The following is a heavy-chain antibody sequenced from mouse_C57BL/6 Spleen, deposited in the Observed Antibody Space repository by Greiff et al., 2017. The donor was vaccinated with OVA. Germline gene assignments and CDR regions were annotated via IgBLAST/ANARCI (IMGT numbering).Heavy chain of an antibody. CDR1: GFTFSSYA. Sequence: EVQRVESGGGLVKPGGSLKLSCAASGFTFSSYAMSWVRQTPEKRLEWVATISDGGSYTYYPDNVKGRFTISRDNAKNNLYLQMSHLKSEDTAMYYCARDTGSYSYAMDYWGQGTSVTVSS. J-gene: IGHJ4*01. V-gene: IGHV5-4*01. CDR3: ARDTGSYSYAMDY. D-gene: IGHD6-1*01. CDR2: ISDGGSYT.